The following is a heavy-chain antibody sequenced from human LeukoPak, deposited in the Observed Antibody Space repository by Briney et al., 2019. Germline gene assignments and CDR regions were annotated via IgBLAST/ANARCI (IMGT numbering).Heavy chain of an antibody. D-gene: IGHD1-26*01. J-gene: IGHJ4*02. CDR1: GFTFSSYS. CDR3: ARAFSGSYLGFDY. V-gene: IGHV3-48*04. CDR2: ISSSSSTI. Sequence: GGSLRLSCAASGFTFSSYSMNWVRQAPGKGLEWVSYISSSSSTIYYTDSVKGRFTISRDNAKNSLYLQMNSLRAEDTAVYNCARAFSGSYLGFDYWGQGTLVTVSS.